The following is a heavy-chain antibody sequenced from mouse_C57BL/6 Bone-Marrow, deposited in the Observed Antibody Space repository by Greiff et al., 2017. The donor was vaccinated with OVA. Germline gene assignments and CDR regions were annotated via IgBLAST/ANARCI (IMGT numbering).Heavy chain of an antibody. CDR3: IPSTMTEGYAMDY. CDR1: GFNIKDDY. J-gene: IGHJ4*01. D-gene: IGHD2-4*01. CDR2: IDPENGDT. Sequence: VQLQQSGAELVRPGASVKLSCAASGFNIKDDYMHWVKQRPEQGLEWIGWIDPENGDTAYASKFQGKATITADTSSNTAYLQLSSLTSEDTAVYYCIPSTMTEGYAMDYWGQGTSVTVSS. V-gene: IGHV14-4*01.